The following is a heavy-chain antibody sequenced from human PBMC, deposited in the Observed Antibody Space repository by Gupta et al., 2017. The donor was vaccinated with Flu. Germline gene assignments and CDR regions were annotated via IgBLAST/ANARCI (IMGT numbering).Heavy chain of an antibody. J-gene: IGHJ4*02. Sequence: EVQLVESGGGLVKPGGSLRLSCAASGFTFSSYSMNWVRQAPGKGLEWVSSISSSSRYIYYADSVKGRFTISRDNAKNSLYLQMNSLRAEDTAVYYCAREVDYDNYFDYWGQGTLVTVSS. CDR3: AREVDYDNYFDY. V-gene: IGHV3-21*01. CDR2: ISSSSRYI. CDR1: GFTFSSYS. D-gene: IGHD3-9*01.